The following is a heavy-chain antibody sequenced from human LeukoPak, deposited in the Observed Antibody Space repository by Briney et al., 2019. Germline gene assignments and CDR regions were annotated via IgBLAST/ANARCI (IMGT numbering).Heavy chain of an antibody. CDR3: VKDADSSGYQPDY. J-gene: IGHJ4*02. Sequence: GGSLRLSCAASGFTFSSYEMNWVRQAPGKGLEWVSYISSSGSTIYYADSVKGRFTISRDNAKNSLYLQMNSLRPEDTALYYCVKDADSSGYQPDYWGQGTLVTVSS. CDR1: GFTFSSYE. D-gene: IGHD3-22*01. CDR2: ISSSGSTI. V-gene: IGHV3-48*03.